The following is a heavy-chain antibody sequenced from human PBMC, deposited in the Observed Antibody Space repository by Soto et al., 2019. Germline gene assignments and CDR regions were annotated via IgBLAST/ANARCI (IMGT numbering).Heavy chain of an antibody. Sequence: DEQLVESGGDLVQPGGSLRLSCAASGFVFRTNTMSWVRQRPGKGLEWVSAIRGSGGNTYYADSVKGRFSISRDNSKNTLFKNTNYLRTDDPAIYYFAGHNIAYRGETCYSAYDAHWGQGTLVTVSS. CDR1: GFVFRTNT. CDR2: IRGSGGNT. V-gene: IGHV3-23*04. J-gene: IGHJ4*02. D-gene: IGHD2-21*01. CDR3: AGHNIAYRGETCYSAYDAH.